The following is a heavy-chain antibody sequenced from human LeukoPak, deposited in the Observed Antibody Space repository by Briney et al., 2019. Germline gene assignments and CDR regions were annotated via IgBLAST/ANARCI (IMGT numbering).Heavy chain of an antibody. CDR3: ARGGGSPIDAFDI. V-gene: IGHV3-21*04. CDR2: ISSSSSYI. J-gene: IGHJ3*02. Sequence: GGSLRLSCAASGFTFSSYSMNWVRQAPGKGLEWVSSISSSSSYIYYADSVKGRFTISRDNAKNSLYLQMNSLRAEDTAVYYCARGGGSPIDAFDIWGQGTMVTVSS. D-gene: IGHD1-26*01. CDR1: GFTFSSYS.